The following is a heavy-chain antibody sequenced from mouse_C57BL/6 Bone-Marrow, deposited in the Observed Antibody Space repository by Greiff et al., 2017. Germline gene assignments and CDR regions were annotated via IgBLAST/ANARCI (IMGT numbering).Heavy chain of an antibody. V-gene: IGHV14-2*01. Sequence: EVQLQQSGAELVKPGASVKLSCTASGFNIKDYYIHWVKQRTEQGLEWIGRIDPEDGETKYAPKLQDKATITADTSSNTAYLQRSSLTSEDTAVYYCTRSLIYYGTNYWGQGTTLTVSS. CDR1: GFNIKDYY. CDR3: TRSLIYYGTNY. CDR2: IDPEDGET. J-gene: IGHJ2*01. D-gene: IGHD1-1*01.